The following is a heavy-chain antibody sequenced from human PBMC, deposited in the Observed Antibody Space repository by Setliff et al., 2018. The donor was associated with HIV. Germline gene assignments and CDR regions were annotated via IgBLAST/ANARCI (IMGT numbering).Heavy chain of an antibody. V-gene: IGHV3-11*04. CDR3: ARHWGNSFDI. CDR2: IGYSGTPI. D-gene: IGHD7-27*01. CDR1: GFGFSGYF. J-gene: IGHJ3*02. Sequence: GESLKISCAASGFGFSGYFMSWIRQTPRKGLEWISYIGYSGTPIYYADSVKGRFTISRDNAENSLYPEMNNLRGEDTAVYYCARHWGNSFDIWGQGTLVTVSS.